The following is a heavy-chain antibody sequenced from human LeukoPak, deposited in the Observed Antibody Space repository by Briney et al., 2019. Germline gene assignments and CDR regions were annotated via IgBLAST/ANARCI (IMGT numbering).Heavy chain of an antibody. D-gene: IGHD5-18*01. Sequence: ASVKVSCKTSGYTFTSYAISWVRQAPGQGLEWMGWINTNTGDPTYAQGFTGRYAFSLDTSVSTAYLQISGLKADDTAVYYCGRDPKLGIRGYTYGYIDSWGQGTLVSVSS. CDR1: GYTFTSYA. CDR3: GRDPKLGIRGYTYGYIDS. V-gene: IGHV7-4-1*02. CDR2: INTNTGDP. J-gene: IGHJ4*02.